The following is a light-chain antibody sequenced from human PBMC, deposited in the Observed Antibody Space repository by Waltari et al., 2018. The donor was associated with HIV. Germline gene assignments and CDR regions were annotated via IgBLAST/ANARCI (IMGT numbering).Light chain of an antibody. J-gene: IGLJ3*02. CDR3: QAWGSSISWV. Sequence: SYELTQPPSVSVSPAQTVSSACTGDTLGDKHASWYQQKPGQSPVLVIYLDNLRPSGIPERFSGSNSGNTATLTISGTQAMDEADYYCQAWGSSISWVFGGGTKLTVL. CDR2: LDN. V-gene: IGLV3-1*01. CDR1: TLGDKH.